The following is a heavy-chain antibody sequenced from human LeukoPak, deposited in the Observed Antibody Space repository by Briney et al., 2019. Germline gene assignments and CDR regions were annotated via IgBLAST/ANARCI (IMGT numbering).Heavy chain of an antibody. CDR3: ARDTSAGPDAFDI. Sequence: ASVKVSCKASGYTFTSYGITWVRQAPGQGLEGMGWISAYSGNTNYAQKVQGRVTMTTDTSTSTAYMELRRLRSDDTAVYYCARDTSAGPDAFDIWGQGTMVTVSS. V-gene: IGHV1-18*01. J-gene: IGHJ3*02. CDR2: ISAYSGNT. CDR1: GYTFTSYG. D-gene: IGHD2/OR15-2a*01.